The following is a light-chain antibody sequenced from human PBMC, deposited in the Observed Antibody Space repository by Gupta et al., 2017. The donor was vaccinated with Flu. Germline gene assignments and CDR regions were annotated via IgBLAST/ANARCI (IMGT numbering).Light chain of an antibody. V-gene: IGKV1-5*03. CDR3: QQYNSYGT. CDR2: KAS. Sequence: DIQMTQSPSTLSASVGDRVTITCRASQSISSGLAWYQQKPGKAPKLLIYKASSLESGVPSRFSGSGSGTEFTLTISSLQPDDFATYYCQQYNSYGTFGQGTKVEIK. J-gene: IGKJ1*01. CDR1: QSISSG.